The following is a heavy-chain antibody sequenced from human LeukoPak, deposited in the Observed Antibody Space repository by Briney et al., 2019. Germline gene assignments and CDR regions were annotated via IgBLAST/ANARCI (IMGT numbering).Heavy chain of an antibody. J-gene: IGHJ4*02. CDR2: ISGSGGST. CDR3: AREALLFDYDFWSGYPFDY. V-gene: IGHV3-23*01. Sequence: GGSLRLSCAASGFTFSSYAMSWVRQAPGKGLEWVSAISGSGGSTYYADSVKGRFTISRDNSKNTLYLQMNSLRAEDTAVYYCAREALLFDYDFWSGYPFDYWGQGTLVTVSS. D-gene: IGHD3-3*01. CDR1: GFTFSSYA.